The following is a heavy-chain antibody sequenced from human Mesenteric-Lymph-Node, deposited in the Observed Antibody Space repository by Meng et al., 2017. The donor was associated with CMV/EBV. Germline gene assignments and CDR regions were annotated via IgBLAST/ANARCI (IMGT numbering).Heavy chain of an antibody. CDR3: ARRQSSTLIVVVDDAFDV. CDR1: GYTFTNHW. V-gene: IGHV5-51*01. Sequence: GGSLRLSCKASGYTFTNHWVGWVRQMPGKGLEWMGIIYPGDSDTRYSPSFQGQVTISADKSITTAFLQWSSLQASDTALYYCARRQSSTLIVVVDDAFDVWGQGTMVTVSS. J-gene: IGHJ3*01. D-gene: IGHD3-22*01. CDR2: IYPGDSDT.